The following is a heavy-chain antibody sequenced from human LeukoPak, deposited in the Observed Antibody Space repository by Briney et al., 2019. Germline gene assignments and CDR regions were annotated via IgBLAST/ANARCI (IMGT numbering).Heavy chain of an antibody. CDR1: GFPLSSYA. V-gene: IGHV3-23*01. Sequence: QAGGSLRLSCTASGFPLSSYALSWVRQAPGKGLEWVAATSSSDAGKYHADSVKGRFTISRDNSKNTLYLQMNSLRAEDTAVYYCAKSPLRTRILLDYWGQGTLVTVSS. CDR2: TSSSDAGK. J-gene: IGHJ4*02. CDR3: AKSPLRTRILLDY. D-gene: IGHD3-3*01.